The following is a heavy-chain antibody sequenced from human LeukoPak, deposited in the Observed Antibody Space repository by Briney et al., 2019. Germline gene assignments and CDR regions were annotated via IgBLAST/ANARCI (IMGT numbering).Heavy chain of an antibody. CDR3: ARDSVCSGGSCYSHYFDY. CDR1: GYTFTSYG. V-gene: IGHV1-18*04. CDR2: ISAYNGNT. Sequence: ASVKVSCKASGYTFTSYGISWVRQAPGQGLEWMGWISAYNGNTNYAQKLQGRVPMTTDTSTSTAYMELRSLRSDDTAVYYCARDSVCSGGSCYSHYFDYWGQGTLVTVSS. D-gene: IGHD2-15*01. J-gene: IGHJ4*02.